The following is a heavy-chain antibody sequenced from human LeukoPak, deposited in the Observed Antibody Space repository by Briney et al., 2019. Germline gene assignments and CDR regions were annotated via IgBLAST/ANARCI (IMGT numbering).Heavy chain of an antibody. J-gene: IGHJ4*02. Sequence: PGGSLRLSCAASGFTFDDYTMHWVRQAPGKGLEWVSLISWDGGSTYYADSVKGRFTISRDNSKNSLYLQMNSLRTEDTALYYCAKGTMATIDYWGQGTLVTVSS. V-gene: IGHV3-43*01. CDR3: AKGTMATIDY. D-gene: IGHD5-24*01. CDR2: ISWDGGST. CDR1: GFTFDDYT.